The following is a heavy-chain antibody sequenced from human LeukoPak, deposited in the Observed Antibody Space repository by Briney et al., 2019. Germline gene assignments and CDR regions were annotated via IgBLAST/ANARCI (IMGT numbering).Heavy chain of an antibody. V-gene: IGHV3-9*01. J-gene: IGHJ4*02. D-gene: IGHD6-19*01. CDR3: AKDNIRIVVAGTIDY. CDR1: GFTFSSYA. CDR2: ISWNSGSK. Sequence: GGSLRLSCAASGFTFSSYAMSWVRQAPGKGLEWVSGISWNSGSKGYAGSVKGRFTISRDNAKNSLYLQMNSLRSEDTALYYCAKDNIRIVVAGTIDYWGQGTLVTVSS.